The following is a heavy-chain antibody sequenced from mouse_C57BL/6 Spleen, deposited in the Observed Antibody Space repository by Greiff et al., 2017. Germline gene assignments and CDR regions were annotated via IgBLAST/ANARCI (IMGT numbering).Heavy chain of an antibody. CDR3: SRTTVGTWYFDV. J-gene: IGHJ1*03. D-gene: IGHD1-1*01. Sequence: QVQLQQPGAELVKPGASVKLSCKASGYTFTSYWMHWVKQRPGQGLEWIGMIHPNSGITNYNEKFKSKATLTVDKSSSTAYMQLSSLTSEDSAVYYCSRTTVGTWYFDVWGTGTTVTVSS. CDR1: GYTFTSYW. CDR2: IHPNSGIT. V-gene: IGHV1-64*01.